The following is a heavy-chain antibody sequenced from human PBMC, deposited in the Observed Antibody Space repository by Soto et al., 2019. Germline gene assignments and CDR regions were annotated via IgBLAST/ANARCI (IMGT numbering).Heavy chain of an antibody. Sequence: SALWGKCVDPGCTVIIHTIHWVLQAPGKGLEWLSLMSHDGNIKLYADSVKGRFSISRDNSKNTLYLKMNSLRAEDTALYYCARIYFLKIEARGNYRGQAPQVCVSS. J-gene: IGHJ4*02. CDR2: MSHDGNIK. D-gene: IGHD3-3*01. CDR3: ARIYFLKIEARGNY. V-gene: IGHV3-30-3*01. CDR1: GCTVIIHT.